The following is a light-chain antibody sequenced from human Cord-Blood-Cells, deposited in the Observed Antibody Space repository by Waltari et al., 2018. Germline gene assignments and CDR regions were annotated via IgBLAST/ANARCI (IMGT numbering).Light chain of an antibody. CDR1: KLGDKY. V-gene: IGLV3-1*01. CDR3: QAWESSTAV. CDR2: QDS. Sequence: SYELTQPPSVSVSPGQTASITSSGDKLGDKYACWYQQKPGQSPVLVIYQDSKRPSGIPERFSGSNSGNTATLTISGTQAMDEADYYCQAWESSTAVFGGGTRLTVL. J-gene: IGLJ3*02.